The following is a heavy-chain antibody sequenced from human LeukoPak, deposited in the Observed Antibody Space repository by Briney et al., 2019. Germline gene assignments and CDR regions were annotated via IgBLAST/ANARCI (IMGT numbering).Heavy chain of an antibody. D-gene: IGHD2-15*01. CDR3: ARNSGWSNYYFDY. J-gene: IGHJ4*02. CDR1: GFTFSNYG. CDR2: IISISGYI. Sequence: PGGSLRLSCAASGFTFSNYGMNWVRQAPGKGLEWVSTIISISGYIYYANSVKGRFTISRDNAKNSLYLQMNSLRAEDTAVYYCARNSGWSNYYFDYWGQGTLVTVSS. V-gene: IGHV3-21*01.